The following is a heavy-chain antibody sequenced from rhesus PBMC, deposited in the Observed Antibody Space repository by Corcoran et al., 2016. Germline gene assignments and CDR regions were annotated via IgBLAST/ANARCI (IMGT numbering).Heavy chain of an antibody. V-gene: IGHV3S18*01. D-gene: IGHD2-27*01. Sequence: EVQLVESGGGLSKPGGSLRLSCAASGFSFSDYYMYWVRQAPGKGLEWVSGISYTGGSTYYVDYVKGRFTISRENAKNTLYLQMDSLRAEDTAVYYCARDGIVVVFTAHFDYWGQGVLVTVSS. CDR2: ISYTGGST. J-gene: IGHJ4*01. CDR1: GFSFSDYY. CDR3: ARDGIVVVFTAHFDY.